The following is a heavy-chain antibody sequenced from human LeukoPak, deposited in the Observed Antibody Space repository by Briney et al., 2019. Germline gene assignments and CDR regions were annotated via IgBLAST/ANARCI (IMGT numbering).Heavy chain of an antibody. Sequence: PSETLSLTCTVSGGSVSSGSYYWSWIRQPPGKGLEWIGYIYYSGSTNYNPSLKSRVTISVDTSKNQFSLKLSSVTAADTAVYYCARDFYCSGGSCSSMWGQGTLVTVSS. V-gene: IGHV4-61*01. CDR1: GGSVSSGSYY. J-gene: IGHJ4*02. CDR2: IYYSGST. CDR3: ARDFYCSGGSCSSM. D-gene: IGHD2-15*01.